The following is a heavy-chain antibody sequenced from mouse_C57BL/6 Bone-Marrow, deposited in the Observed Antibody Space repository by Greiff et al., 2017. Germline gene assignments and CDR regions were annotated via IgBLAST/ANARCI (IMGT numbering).Heavy chain of an antibody. V-gene: IGHV14-4*01. CDR1: GFNIKDDY. Sequence: EVMLVESGAELVRPGASVKLSCTASGFNIKDDYMHWVKQRPEQGLEWIGWIDPENGDTEYASKFQGKATITADTSSNTAYLQLSSLTSEDTAVYYCTTYGNGAMDYWGQGTSVTVSS. CDR3: TTYGNGAMDY. CDR2: IDPENGDT. J-gene: IGHJ4*01. D-gene: IGHD2-1*01.